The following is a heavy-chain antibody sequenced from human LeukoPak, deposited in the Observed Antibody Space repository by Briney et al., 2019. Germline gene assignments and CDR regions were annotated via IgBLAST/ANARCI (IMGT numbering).Heavy chain of an antibody. J-gene: IGHJ4*02. CDR2: IKQDGSEK. V-gene: IGHV3-7*01. CDR3: ARDGGSSWYPMYYFDY. Sequence: GGSLRLSCAASGFTFSSYWMSWVRQAPGKGLEWVANIKQDGSEKYYADSVKGRFTISRDNSKNTLYLQMNSLRAEDTAVYYCARDGGSSWYPMYYFDYWGQGTLVTVSS. D-gene: IGHD6-13*01. CDR1: GFTFSSYW.